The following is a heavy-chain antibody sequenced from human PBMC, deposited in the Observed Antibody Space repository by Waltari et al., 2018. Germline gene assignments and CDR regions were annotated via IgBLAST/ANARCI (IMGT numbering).Heavy chain of an antibody. D-gene: IGHD6-19*01. CDR1: GFPCSRYR. CDR3: ATDSNGHASGWVS. Sequence: EVHRVESGGGLVKPGGSLRLSCAASGFPCSRYRMIWVRQAPGKGLEWVSYISDNSDYIYYADSVKGRFGISRDNTDNSLHLQMHSLRVEDTAVYYCATDSNGHASGWVSWGQGTQVTVSS. CDR2: ISDNSDYI. V-gene: IGHV3-21*01. J-gene: IGHJ5*02.